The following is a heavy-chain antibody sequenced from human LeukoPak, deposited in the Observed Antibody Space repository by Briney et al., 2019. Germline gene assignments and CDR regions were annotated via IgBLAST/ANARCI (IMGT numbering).Heavy chain of an antibody. Sequence: ASVKVSCKASGGTFSKYTISWVRQAPGQGLEWMGGIIPIFGTANYAQKFQGRVTITADESTSTAYMELSSLRSEDTAVYYCAGWRVGATPHFDYWGQGTLVTVSS. CDR1: GGTFSKYT. CDR2: IIPIFGTA. J-gene: IGHJ4*02. CDR3: AGWRVGATPHFDY. D-gene: IGHD1-26*01. V-gene: IGHV1-69*13.